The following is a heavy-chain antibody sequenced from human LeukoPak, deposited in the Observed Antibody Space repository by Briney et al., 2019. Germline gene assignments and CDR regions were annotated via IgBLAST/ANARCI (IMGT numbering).Heavy chain of an antibody. CDR3: ARLRGYGYHYSGMDV. CDR1: GFTLSSYS. CDR2: ITSSSTI. Sequence: GGSLRLSCAASGFTLSSYSMNWVRQAPGKGLEWVSYITSSSTIYYVDSVKGRFTISRDNAKNSLYLQMNSLRAEDTAVYYCARLRGYGYHYSGMDVWGQGTTVTVSS. V-gene: IGHV3-48*04. D-gene: IGHD3-16*01. J-gene: IGHJ6*02.